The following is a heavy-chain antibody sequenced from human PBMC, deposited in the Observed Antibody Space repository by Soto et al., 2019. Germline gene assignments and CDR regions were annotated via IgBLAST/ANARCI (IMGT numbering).Heavy chain of an antibody. D-gene: IGHD1-26*01. J-gene: IGHJ6*02. CDR1: GGSFSGYS. V-gene: IGHV4-34*01. CDR2: INHSGST. Sequence: SETLSLTCAVYGGSFSGYSWSWIRQPPGKGLEWIGEINHSGSTNYNPSLKSRVTISVDTSKNQFSLKLSSVTAADTAVYYCARGVRATGYLATRYYYYGLDVRGQGPTVT. CDR3: ARGVRATGYLATRYYYYGLDV.